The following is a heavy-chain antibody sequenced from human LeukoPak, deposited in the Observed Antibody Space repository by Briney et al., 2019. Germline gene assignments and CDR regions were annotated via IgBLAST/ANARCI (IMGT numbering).Heavy chain of an antibody. V-gene: IGHV3-21*01. CDR3: AREMVATIPPGN. Sequence: PGGSLRLSCAASGFTFSSYSMNWVRQAPGKGLEWVSSISSTSTYIYYADSVKGRVSIARDNAKKSLYLQMNSLRAGDSAVYYCAREMVATIPPGNWGQGTLVTVSS. CDR1: GFTFSSYS. J-gene: IGHJ4*02. CDR2: ISSTSTYI. D-gene: IGHD5-12*01.